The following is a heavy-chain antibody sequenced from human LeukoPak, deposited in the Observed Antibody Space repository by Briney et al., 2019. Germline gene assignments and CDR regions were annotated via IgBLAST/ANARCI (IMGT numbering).Heavy chain of an antibody. CDR1: GFTFSSYG. CDR2: IRYDGSNK. J-gene: IGHJ5*02. Sequence: GGSLRLSCAASGFTFSSYGMHWVRQAPGKGLEWVAFIRYDGSNKYYADSVKGRFTISRDNSKNTLYLQMNSLRAEDTAVYYCAKLSSKVVSSWLLFDPWGRGTLVTVSS. V-gene: IGHV3-30*02. D-gene: IGHD2-21*01. CDR3: AKLSSKVVSSWLLFDP.